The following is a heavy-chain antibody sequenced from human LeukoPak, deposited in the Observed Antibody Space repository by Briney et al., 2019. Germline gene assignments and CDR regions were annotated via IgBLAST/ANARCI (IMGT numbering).Heavy chain of an antibody. CDR3: ARDIMVRDYYYYGMDV. V-gene: IGHV3-33*01. CDR1: GFTFSSYG. J-gene: IGHJ6*02. D-gene: IGHD3-10*01. Sequence: GGSLRLSCAASGFTFSSYGMHWVRQAPGKGLEWVAVIWYDGSNIYYADSVKGRFTISRDNSKNTLYLQMNSLRAEDTAVYYCARDIMVRDYYYYGMDVWGQGTTVTVSS. CDR2: IWYDGSNI.